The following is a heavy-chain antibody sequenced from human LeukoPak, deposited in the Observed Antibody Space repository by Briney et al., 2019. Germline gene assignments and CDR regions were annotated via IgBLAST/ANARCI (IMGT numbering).Heavy chain of an antibody. V-gene: IGHV3-23*01. J-gene: IGHJ4*02. CDR1: GFTFSSYA. CDR3: AKANAQWLVGLVDY. D-gene: IGHD6-19*01. CDR2: ISGSGGST. Sequence: EPGGSLRLSCAASGFTFSSYAVSWVRQAPGKGPEWVSAISGSGGSTYYADSVKGRFTISRDNSKNTLYLQMNSLRAEDTAVYYCAKANAQWLVGLVDYWGQGTLVTVSS.